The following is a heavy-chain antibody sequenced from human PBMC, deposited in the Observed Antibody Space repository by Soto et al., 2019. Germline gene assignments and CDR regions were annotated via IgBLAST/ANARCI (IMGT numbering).Heavy chain of an antibody. CDR2: INQSGTT. D-gene: IGHD2-15*01. CDR1: DESFSNYY. J-gene: IGHJ4*02. Sequence: QVQLQQWGAGLLKPSETLSLTCAVYDESFSNYYWTWIRQPPGKGPEWIGEINQSGTTNYNPSLKSRVTMSVYTSKNQFSLKLSSVTAADTAVYYCAVYCSYGSGSSCTPFDYWGQGILVTVSS. V-gene: IGHV4-34*01. CDR3: AVYCSYGSGSSCTPFDY.